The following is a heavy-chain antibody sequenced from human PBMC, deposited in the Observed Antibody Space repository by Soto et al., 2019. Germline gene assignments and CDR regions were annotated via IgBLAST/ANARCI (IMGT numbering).Heavy chain of an antibody. D-gene: IGHD3-22*01. CDR3: AKLREYYDSSGLGGWFDP. CDR1: GFTFSSYA. J-gene: IGHJ5*02. Sequence: PGGSLRLSCAASGFTFSSYAMSWFRQAPGKGLEWVSAISGSGGSTYYADSVKGRCTISRDNSKNTLYLQMNSLRAEDTAVYYCAKLREYYDSSGLGGWFDPWGQGPLVT. V-gene: IGHV3-23*01. CDR2: ISGSGGST.